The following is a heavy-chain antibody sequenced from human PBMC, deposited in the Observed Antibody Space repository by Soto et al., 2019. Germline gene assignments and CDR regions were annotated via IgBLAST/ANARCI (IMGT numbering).Heavy chain of an antibody. CDR1: GFTFSSYA. D-gene: IGHD1-20*01. J-gene: IGHJ4*02. V-gene: IGHV3-30-3*01. CDR3: ARDQKYNWNQNFDY. Sequence: GGSLRLSCAASGFTFSSYAMHWVRQAPGKGLEWVAVISYDGSNKYYADSVKGRFTISRDNSKNTLYLQMNSLRAEDTAVYYCARDQKYNWNQNFDYWGQGTMVTVSS. CDR2: ISYDGSNK.